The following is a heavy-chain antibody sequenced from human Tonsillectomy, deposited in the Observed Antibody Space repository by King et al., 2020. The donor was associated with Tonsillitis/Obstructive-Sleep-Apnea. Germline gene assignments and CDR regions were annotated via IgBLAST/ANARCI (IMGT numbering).Heavy chain of an antibody. V-gene: IGHV3-23*04. Sequence: VQLVESGGGLVQPGGSLRLSCAASGVTFSTYAMSWVRQAPGKGLEWVSAISASGGSTYYADSVKGRFTISRDNSKSKLYLQMKSLRTEDTAVYYCAKRDGYHSLEDSWGQGTLVTVSS. CDR1: GVTFSTYA. CDR2: ISASGGST. D-gene: IGHD5-24*01. J-gene: IGHJ4*02. CDR3: AKRDGYHSLEDS.